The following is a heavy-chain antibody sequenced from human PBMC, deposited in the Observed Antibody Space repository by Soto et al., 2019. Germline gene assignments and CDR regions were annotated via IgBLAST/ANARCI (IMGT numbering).Heavy chain of an antibody. V-gene: IGHV3-21*01. CDR1: GFTFSSYS. CDR2: ISSSSSYI. D-gene: IGHD6-19*01. J-gene: IGHJ4*02. CDR3: AREGQWLAFDY. Sequence: GGSLRLSCAASGFTFSSYSMNWVRQAPGKGLEWVSSISSSSSYIYYADSVKGRFTISRDNAKNSLYLQMNSLRAEDTAVYYCAREGQWLAFDYWGQGTLVTVSS.